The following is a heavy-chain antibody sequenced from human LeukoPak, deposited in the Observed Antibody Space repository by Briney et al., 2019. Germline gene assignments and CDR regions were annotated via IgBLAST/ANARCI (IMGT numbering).Heavy chain of an antibody. CDR3: AELGITMIGGV. Sequence: SGGSLRLSCAASGFTFSSYSMNWVRQAPGKGLVWVSRINSDGSSTSYADSVKGRFTISRDNAKNTLYLQMNSLRAEDTAVYYCAELGITMIGGVWGKGTTVTISS. V-gene: IGHV3-74*01. CDR2: INSDGSST. J-gene: IGHJ6*04. D-gene: IGHD3-10*02. CDR1: GFTFSSYS.